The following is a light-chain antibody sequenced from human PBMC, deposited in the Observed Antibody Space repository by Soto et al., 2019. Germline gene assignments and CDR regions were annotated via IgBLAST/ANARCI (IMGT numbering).Light chain of an antibody. Sequence: DIVLTQSPDSLAVSLGERATINCKSSQSILYNSNNKNHLAWFQQKPGQRPKLLIYWASTRESGVPDRFSGSGSGTDFTLTISSLQAEDVAVYYCQQYYSTPFTFGPGTKVDIK. CDR1: QSILYNSNNKNH. CDR2: WAS. J-gene: IGKJ3*01. V-gene: IGKV4-1*01. CDR3: QQYYSTPFT.